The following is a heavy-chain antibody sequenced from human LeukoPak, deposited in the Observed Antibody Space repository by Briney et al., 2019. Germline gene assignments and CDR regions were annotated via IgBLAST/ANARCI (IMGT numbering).Heavy chain of an antibody. CDR3: ARDWPIVIADY. CDR1: GYPFTNHG. CDR2: INANSGDT. D-gene: IGHD2/OR15-2a*01. V-gene: IGHV1-18*01. J-gene: IGHJ4*02. Sequence: GASVKVSCKTSGYPFTNHGVSWVRQAPGQGLEWMGWINANSGDTNYAQRFQGSLTMTTDTSTTTAYMELRSLSSDDTAVYYCARDWPIVIADYWGQGTLVTVSS.